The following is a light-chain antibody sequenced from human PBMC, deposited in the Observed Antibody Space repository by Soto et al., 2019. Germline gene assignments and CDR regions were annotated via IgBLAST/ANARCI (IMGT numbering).Light chain of an antibody. CDR3: QQYNSYVCT. V-gene: IGKV1-5*03. CDR1: QSISSW. J-gene: IGKJ2*02. CDR2: KAS. Sequence: DIQMTQSPSTLSASVGDRVTITCRASQSISSWLAWYQQKPGKATKLLIYKASSLESGVQSRFSGSGSGTEFTLNISSLQPDDFANYYCQQYNSYVCTFGQGTKLYIK.